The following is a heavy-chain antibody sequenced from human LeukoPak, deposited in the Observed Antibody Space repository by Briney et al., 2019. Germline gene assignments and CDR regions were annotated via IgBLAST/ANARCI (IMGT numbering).Heavy chain of an antibody. D-gene: IGHD3-22*01. CDR2: VSSRSSYK. J-gene: IGHJ3*02. Sequence: GMSLRLSCAASGLTFNTYTMHWVRQAPGKGLEWVSSVSSRSSYKYYADSVKGRFTISRDNAKNSLYLQMNSLRAEDTAVYYCARDRDTNGYYFSSAAFDIWGQGTMVTVSS. CDR3: ARDRDTNGYYFSSAAFDI. V-gene: IGHV3-21*01. CDR1: GLTFNTYT.